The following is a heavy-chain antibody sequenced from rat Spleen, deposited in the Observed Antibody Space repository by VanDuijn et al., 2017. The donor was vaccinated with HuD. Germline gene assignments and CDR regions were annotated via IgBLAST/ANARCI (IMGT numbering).Heavy chain of an antibody. D-gene: IGHD1-4*01. J-gene: IGHJ4*01. CDR1: GFTFNNYW. CDR3: FNPGIYAMEA. Sequence: EVQLVESGGGLVQPGRSLKLSCVASGFTFNNYWMTWIRQAPGKGLEWVASITNSGGSTYYPDTVKGRFTISRDNAESTLYLQMNSLRSEDTATYYGFNPGIYAMEAWGQGTSVTVSS. CDR2: ITNSGGST. V-gene: IGHV5-31*01.